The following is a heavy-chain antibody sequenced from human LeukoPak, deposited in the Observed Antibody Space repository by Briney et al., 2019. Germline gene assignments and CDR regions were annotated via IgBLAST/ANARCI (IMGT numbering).Heavy chain of an antibody. D-gene: IGHD6-13*01. CDR2: INHSGST. CDR1: GGSFSGYN. Sequence: SETLSLTCAVYGGSFSGYNWSWIRQPPGKGLEWIGEINHSGSTNYNPSLKSRVTISVDTSKNQFSLKLSSVTAADTAVYYCAREGIAAAGTDYWGQGTLVAVSS. CDR3: AREGIAAAGTDY. V-gene: IGHV4-34*01. J-gene: IGHJ4*02.